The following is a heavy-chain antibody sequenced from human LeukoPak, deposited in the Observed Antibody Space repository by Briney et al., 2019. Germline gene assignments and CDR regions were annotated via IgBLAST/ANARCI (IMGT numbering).Heavy chain of an antibody. V-gene: IGHV4-34*01. CDR3: ARGGNIWSGLSGRNWFDP. Sequence: SETLSLTCAVYGGSFSGYYWSWIRQPPGTGLEWFGEVNHSGSTNYNPSLKSRVTISGDTSNNQFSLRLSSVTAADTAVYYCARGGNIWSGLSGRNWFDPWGQGTLVTVSS. CDR2: VNHSGST. D-gene: IGHD3-3*01. CDR1: GGSFSGYY. J-gene: IGHJ5*02.